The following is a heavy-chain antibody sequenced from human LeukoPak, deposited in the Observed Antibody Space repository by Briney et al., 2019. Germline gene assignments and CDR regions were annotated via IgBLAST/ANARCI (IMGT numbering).Heavy chain of an antibody. CDR1: GLTFDDYA. D-gene: IGHD4/OR15-4a*01. CDR2: ISWNSASI. V-gene: IGHV3-9*01. Sequence: GGSLRLSCAASGLTFDDYAMHWVRQAAGKGLEWVSGISWNSASIDYADSVKGRFTISRDNSKNTLYLQMNSLRAEDTAVYYCAKARGATYGTYYFDYWGQGTLVTVSS. CDR3: AKARGATYGTYYFDY. J-gene: IGHJ4*02.